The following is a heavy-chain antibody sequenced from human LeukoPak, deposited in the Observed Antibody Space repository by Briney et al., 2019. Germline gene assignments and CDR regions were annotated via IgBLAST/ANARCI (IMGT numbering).Heavy chain of an antibody. CDR3: ARDRVWLRGFDI. CDR1: GYTFTSYA. J-gene: IGHJ3*02. V-gene: IGHV1-3*01. D-gene: IGHD3-9*01. CDR2: INAGNGNT. Sequence: ASVKVSCKASGYTFTSYAMHWVRQAPGQRFEWMGWINAGNGNTKYSQKFQGRVTITRDTSASTAYMELSSLRSEDTAVYYCARDRVWLRGFDIWGQGTMVTVSS.